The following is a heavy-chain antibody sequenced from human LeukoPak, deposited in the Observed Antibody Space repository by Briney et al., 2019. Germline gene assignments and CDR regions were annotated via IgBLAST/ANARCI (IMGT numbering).Heavy chain of an antibody. Sequence: GGSLRLSCGASGFMFSKYAMSWVRQAPGKGLEWVSGITSSGGPSSADSVKGRFTISRDNSQNTLSLQMSSLRAEDTAVYYCVKDGRSSAPHWGQGTQVIVSS. V-gene: IGHV3-23*01. J-gene: IGHJ4*02. CDR3: VKDGRSSAPH. D-gene: IGHD1-14*01. CDR2: ITSSGGP. CDR1: GFMFSKYA.